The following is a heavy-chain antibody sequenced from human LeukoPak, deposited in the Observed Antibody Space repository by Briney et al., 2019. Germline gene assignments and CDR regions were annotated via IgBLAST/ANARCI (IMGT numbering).Heavy chain of an antibody. CDR2: IYHSGST. CDR3: ASLDGYNHVD. CDR1: GYSISSGYY. Sequence: PSETLSLTCTVSGYSISSGYYWGWIRQPPGKGLEWIGSIYHSGSTYYNPSLKSRVTISVDTSKNQFSLKLSSVTAADTAVYYCASLDGYNHVDWGQGTLVTVSS. V-gene: IGHV4-38-2*02. D-gene: IGHD5-24*01. J-gene: IGHJ4*02.